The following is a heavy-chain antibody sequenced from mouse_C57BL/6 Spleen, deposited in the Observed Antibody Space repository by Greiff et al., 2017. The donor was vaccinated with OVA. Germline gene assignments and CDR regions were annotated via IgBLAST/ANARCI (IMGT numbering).Heavy chain of an antibody. CDR2: ISDGGSYT. D-gene: IGHD1-1*01. Sequence: DVKLVESGGGLVKPGGSLKLSCAASGFTFSSYAMSWVRQTPEKRLEWVATISDGGSYTYYPDNVKGRFTISRDNAKNNLYLQMSHLKSEDTAMYYCARGYYGSSYEWFAYWGQGTLVTVSA. V-gene: IGHV5-4*03. J-gene: IGHJ3*01. CDR3: ARGYYGSSYEWFAY. CDR1: GFTFSSYA.